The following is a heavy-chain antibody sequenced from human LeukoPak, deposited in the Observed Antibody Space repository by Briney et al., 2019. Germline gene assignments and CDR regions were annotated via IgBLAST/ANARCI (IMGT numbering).Heavy chain of an antibody. CDR3: AKESNLGYYYYMDV. J-gene: IGHJ6*03. V-gene: IGHV3-74*01. CDR2: INSDGSST. CDR1: GFTFSSYW. Sequence: GGSLRLSCAASGFTFSSYWMHWVRQAPGKGLVWVSRINSDGSSTRYADSVKGRFTISRDNTKNTLYLQMNSLRAEDTAVYYCAKESNLGYYYYMDVWGKGTTVTVSS.